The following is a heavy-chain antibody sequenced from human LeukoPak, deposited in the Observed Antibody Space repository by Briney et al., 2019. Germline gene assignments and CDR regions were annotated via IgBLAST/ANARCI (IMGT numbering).Heavy chain of an antibody. CDR1: GFTFSDSA. J-gene: IGHJ4*02. Sequence: GGSLRLSCAASGFTFSDSAFHWIRQASGKGLEWVGRIRSKPNNYATAYSASVKGRFTISRDDSKNTAYLQMNSLNTEDTAMYYCTRHLIGATPFDYWGQGTLVSVSS. CDR3: TRHLIGATPFDY. V-gene: IGHV3-73*01. D-gene: IGHD4/OR15-4a*01. CDR2: IRSKPNNYAT.